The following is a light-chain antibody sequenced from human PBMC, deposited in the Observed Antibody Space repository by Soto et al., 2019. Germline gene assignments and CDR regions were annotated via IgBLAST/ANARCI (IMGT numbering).Light chain of an antibody. V-gene: IGLV1-40*01. J-gene: IGLJ1*01. Sequence: QPVLTQPPSVSGAPGQRVTISCTGSSSNIGATYDVQWYQQLPGTAPKLLIYGNSNRPSGVPDRFSGSKSGTSASLDITGLQADDEADYYCQSYDSSLSAHYVFGTGTKLTVL. CDR1: SSNIGATYD. CDR2: GNS. CDR3: QSYDSSLSAHYV.